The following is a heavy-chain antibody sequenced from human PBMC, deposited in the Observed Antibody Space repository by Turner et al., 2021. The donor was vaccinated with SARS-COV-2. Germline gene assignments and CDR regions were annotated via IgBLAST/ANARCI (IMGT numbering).Heavy chain of an antibody. CDR3: ARSYHTYYFDY. Sequence: QLQLQESGPGRVKPSETLSLTCTVSGGSITSSTYYRGWLRQPPGKGRDWIGSIFSSGSTYYNPSLKSRVTISVDTSKNQFSLKLTSVTAADTAVYYCARSYHTYYFDYWGQGTLGTVSS. J-gene: IGHJ4*02. V-gene: IGHV4-39*01. D-gene: IGHD2-2*01. CDR2: IFSSGST. CDR1: GGSITSSTYY.